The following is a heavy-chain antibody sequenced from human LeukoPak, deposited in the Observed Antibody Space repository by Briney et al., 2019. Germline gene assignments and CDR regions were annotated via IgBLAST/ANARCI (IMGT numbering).Heavy chain of an antibody. D-gene: IGHD5-24*01. CDR2: IIPIFGTA. V-gene: IGHV1-69*05. CDR3: ARGVRDGYNLIAS. CDR1: GGTFSSYA. Sequence: ASVKVSCKSSGGTFSSYAISWVRQPPGQGLEWMGGIIPIFGTANYAQKFQGRGTITTDEATSTAYMELSSLRSECTAVKYRARGVRDGYNLIASWGKGTLVTVSS. J-gene: IGHJ4*02.